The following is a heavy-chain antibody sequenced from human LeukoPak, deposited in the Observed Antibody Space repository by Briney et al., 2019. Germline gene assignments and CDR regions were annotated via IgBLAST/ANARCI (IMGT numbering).Heavy chain of an antibody. J-gene: IGHJ6*02. CDR1: GFILSIYP. CDR3: ARDRSDYSIKYYYYYGMDV. CDR2: ISYDGSNE. D-gene: IGHD3-16*01. V-gene: IGHV3-30-3*01. Sequence: GASLRLSCAASGFILSIYPMNWVRQAPGKGLEWVAVISYDGSNEYYADSVKGRFTISRDNSKNTLYLQMNSLRAEDTAVYYCARDRSDYSIKYYYYYGMDVWGQGTTVTVSS.